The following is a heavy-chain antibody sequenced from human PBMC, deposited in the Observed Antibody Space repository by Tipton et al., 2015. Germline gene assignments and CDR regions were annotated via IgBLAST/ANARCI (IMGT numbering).Heavy chain of an antibody. CDR1: GYTFTSFD. J-gene: IGHJ4*02. Sequence: QSGPEVKKPGASVKVSCKTSGYTFTSFDITWVRQAPGQGLECMGWISPYNGDANYAHNVQGRVTMTTDTSTSTAYMEMRSLRSDDTAVYYCARTQLQGDYDYWGQGTLVTVSS. V-gene: IGHV1-18*01. D-gene: IGHD4-23*01. CDR2: ISPYNGDA. CDR3: ARTQLQGDYDY.